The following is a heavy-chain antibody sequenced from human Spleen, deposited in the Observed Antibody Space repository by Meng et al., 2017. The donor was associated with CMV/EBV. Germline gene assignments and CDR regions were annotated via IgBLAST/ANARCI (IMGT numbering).Heavy chain of an antibody. J-gene: IGHJ4*02. CDR2: SRNTANTYST. V-gene: IGHV3-72*01. Sequence: FTFRAPSMDWVRQSPGKGLEWVGRSRNTANTYSTEYAASVKGRFTISRDDSMNSLYLQMNSLKVEDTAVYYCVRDMTATSGGYYFDYWGQGALVTVSS. CDR3: VRDMTATSGGYYFDY. D-gene: IGHD1-26*01. CDR1: FTFRAPS.